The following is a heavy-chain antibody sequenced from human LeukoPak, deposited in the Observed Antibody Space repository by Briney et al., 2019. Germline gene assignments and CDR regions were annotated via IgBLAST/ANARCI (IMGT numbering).Heavy chain of an antibody. CDR3: ARDLGPTSSWYFHWFDP. J-gene: IGHJ5*02. V-gene: IGHV3-11*01. D-gene: IGHD6-13*01. CDR2: ISISGSFI. Sequence: KPGGSLRLSCAASGFSLSDYYMSWIRQAPGKGLEWVSHISISGSFISYADSVKGRFTISRDNAKNSLYLQMNSLRAEDTAVYYCARDLGPTSSWYFHWFDPWGQGTLVTVFS. CDR1: GFSLSDYY.